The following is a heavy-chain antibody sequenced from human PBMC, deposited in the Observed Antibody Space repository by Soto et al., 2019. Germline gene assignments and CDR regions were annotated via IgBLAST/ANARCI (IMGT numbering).Heavy chain of an antibody. CDR2: IYSGGGK. D-gene: IGHD4-17*01. CDR3: ATRMTTAPY. V-gene: IGHV3-66*01. CDR1: LFVVSDNY. J-gene: IGHJ4*02. Sequence: EERLVQSGGGLVQPGGSLRLSCAASLFVVSDNYMSWVRQAPGKGLEWVALIYSGGGKDYAESVKGRFTISRDKSKNTLYLQMNSLKAEDTGIYYCATRMTTAPYWGQGTVVTVSS.